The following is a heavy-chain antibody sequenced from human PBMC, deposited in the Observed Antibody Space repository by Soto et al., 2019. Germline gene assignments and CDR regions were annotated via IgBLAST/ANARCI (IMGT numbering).Heavy chain of an antibody. V-gene: IGHV1-69*08. Sequence: QVQLVQSGAEVKKPGSSVKVSCKASGGTFSSYTISWVRQAPGPGLEWMGRIIPILGIANYAQKFQGRVTITADKSTSTAYMELSSLRSEDSAVYYCAGDRGFGGDYTDYWGQGTLVTVSS. J-gene: IGHJ4*02. CDR1: GGTFSSYT. CDR3: AGDRGFGGDYTDY. CDR2: IIPILGIA. D-gene: IGHD3-10*01.